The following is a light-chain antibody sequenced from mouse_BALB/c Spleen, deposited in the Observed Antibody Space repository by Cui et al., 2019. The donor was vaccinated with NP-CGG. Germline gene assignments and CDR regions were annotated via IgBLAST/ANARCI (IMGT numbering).Light chain of an antibody. CDR2: GTN. CDR1: TRAATTSNY. J-gene: IGLJ1*01. Sequence: QAVVTQESALTTSPGETVTLTCRSSTRAATTSNYANWVQEKPDHLFTGLIGGTNNRAPGVPARFSGSLIGDKAALTITGAQTEDEAMYFCALWYSNHWVFGGGTKLTVL. CDR3: ALWYSNHWV. V-gene: IGLV1*01.